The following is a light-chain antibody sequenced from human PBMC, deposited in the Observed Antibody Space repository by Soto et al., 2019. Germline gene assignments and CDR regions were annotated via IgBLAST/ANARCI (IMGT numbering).Light chain of an antibody. CDR3: MQALQTPYT. J-gene: IGKJ5*01. CDR2: LGS. V-gene: IGKV2-28*01. Sequence: DIVMTQSPLSLPVTPGEPASISCRSSQILLHSNGYNYLDWYLQKPGQSPQLLIYLGSNRASGVPDRFSGSGSGTDFTLKISRVEAEDVGVYYCMQALQTPYTFGQGTRLEI. CDR1: QILLHSNGYNY.